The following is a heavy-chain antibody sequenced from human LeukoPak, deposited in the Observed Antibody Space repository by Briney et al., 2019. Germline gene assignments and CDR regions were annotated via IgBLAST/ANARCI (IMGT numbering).Heavy chain of an antibody. CDR2: IIPILGIA. J-gene: IGHJ6*02. CDR1: GGTFSSYA. Sequence: SVKVSCKASGGTFSSYAISWVRQAPGQGLEWMGRIIPILGIANYAQKFQGRVTITADKSTSTAYMELSSLRSEDTAVYYCARDFSWTGDYYYYGMGVWGQGTTATASS. CDR3: ARDFSWTGDYYYYGMGV. D-gene: IGHD3/OR15-3a*01. V-gene: IGHV1-69*04.